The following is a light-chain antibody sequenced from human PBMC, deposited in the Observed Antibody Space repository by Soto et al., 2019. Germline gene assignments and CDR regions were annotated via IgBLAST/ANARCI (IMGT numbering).Light chain of an antibody. Sequence: EVVLTQSPGTLSLSPGESATLSCRASQSVISNFLAWYQQKPAQAPRLLIYDTSNRATGIPDRFSGSGSGTDFTLTISRLEPEDFAVYYCQQHGALPPTFGQGTKVQSK. CDR1: QSVISNF. J-gene: IGKJ1*01. CDR2: DTS. V-gene: IGKV3-20*01. CDR3: QQHGALPPT.